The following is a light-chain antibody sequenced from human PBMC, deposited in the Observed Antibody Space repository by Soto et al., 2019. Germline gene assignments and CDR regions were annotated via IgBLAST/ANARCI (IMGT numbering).Light chain of an antibody. Sequence: DIVMTQSPDSLAVSLGERATFNCKSSQSVLYSSSNKNYLAWYQQKPGQPPKLLIYWASTRESGVPDRFSGSGSGTDFTLTSSSLHAEDVAVYSCQQYYSIPFTFGGGTKVEIK. CDR2: WAS. V-gene: IGKV4-1*01. J-gene: IGKJ4*01. CDR3: QQYYSIPFT. CDR1: QSVLYSSSNKNY.